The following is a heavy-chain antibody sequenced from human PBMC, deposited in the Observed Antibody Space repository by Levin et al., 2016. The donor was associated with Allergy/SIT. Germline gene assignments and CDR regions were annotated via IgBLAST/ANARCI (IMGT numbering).Heavy chain of an antibody. CDR1: GGTFSSYA. D-gene: IGHD6-19*01. CDR2: IIPILGIA. J-gene: IGHJ5*02. Sequence: SVKVSCKASGGTFSSYAISWVRQAPGQGLEWMGRIIPILGIANYAQKFQGRVTITADKSTSTAYMELSSLRSEDTAVYYCAREGGIAVAWVDHWGQGTLVTVSS. CDR3: AREGGIAVAWVDH. V-gene: IGHV1-69*04.